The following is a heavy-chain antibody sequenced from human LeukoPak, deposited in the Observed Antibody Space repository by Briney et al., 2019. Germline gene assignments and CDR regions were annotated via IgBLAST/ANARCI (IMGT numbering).Heavy chain of an antibody. CDR2: INPSGGST. CDR1: GYTFTSYY. V-gene: IGHV1-46*01. CDR3: ARAINTGAVDY. J-gene: IGHJ4*02. D-gene: IGHD5-18*01. Sequence: ASVKVSCKASGYTFTSYYMPWVRQAPGQGLEWMGIINPSGGSTSYAQKFQGRVTMTRDTSTSTVYMELSSLRSEDTAVYYCARAINTGAVDYWGQGTLVTVSS.